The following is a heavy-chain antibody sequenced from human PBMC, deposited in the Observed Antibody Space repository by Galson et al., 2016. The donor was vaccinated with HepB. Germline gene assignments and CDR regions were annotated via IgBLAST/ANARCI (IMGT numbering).Heavy chain of an antibody. D-gene: IGHD6-13*01. CDR1: GGSISSGVYY. Sequence: TLSLTCTVSGGSISSGVYYWSWIRQHPGKGLEWIGYIYSSGSTYYNPSLKSRVTMSVETSKNHFPLKLRSVTAADKAVYYCARDEPDSSLDCSGQGTLVTVSS. V-gene: IGHV4-31*03. J-gene: IGHJ4*02. CDR3: ARDEPDSSLDC. CDR2: IYSSGST.